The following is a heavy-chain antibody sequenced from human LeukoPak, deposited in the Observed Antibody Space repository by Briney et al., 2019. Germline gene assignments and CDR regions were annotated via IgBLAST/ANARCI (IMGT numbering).Heavy chain of an antibody. D-gene: IGHD3-16*01. CDR3: ARDLEDYVWGSYSGY. Sequence: PGGSLRLSCAASGFNFIYAWMSWVRQAPGKGLEWVANIKQDGSEKYYVDSVKGRFTISRDNAKNSLYLQMNSLRAEDTAVYYCARDLEDYVWGSYSGYWGQGTLVTVSS. CDR2: IKQDGSEK. CDR1: GFNFIYAW. V-gene: IGHV3-7*04. J-gene: IGHJ4*02.